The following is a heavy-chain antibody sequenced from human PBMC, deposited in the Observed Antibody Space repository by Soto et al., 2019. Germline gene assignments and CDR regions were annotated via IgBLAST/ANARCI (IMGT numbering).Heavy chain of an antibody. CDR3: ARDQDNYYDSSGYYGY. Sequence: ASVKVSCKASGYTFTSYGISRVRQAPGQGLEWMGWISAYNGNTNYAQKLQGRVTMTTDTSTSTAYMELRSLRSDDTAVYYCARDQDNYYDSSGYYGYWGQGTLVTVSS. J-gene: IGHJ4*02. D-gene: IGHD3-22*01. V-gene: IGHV1-18*04. CDR2: ISAYNGNT. CDR1: GYTFTSYG.